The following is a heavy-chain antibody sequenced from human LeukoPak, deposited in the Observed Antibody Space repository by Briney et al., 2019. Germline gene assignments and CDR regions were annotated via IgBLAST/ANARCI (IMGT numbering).Heavy chain of an antibody. J-gene: IGHJ4*02. V-gene: IGHV3-23*01. D-gene: IGHD3-10*01. CDR3: AKAAYPEWFGELVCYFDY. CDR2: ISGSGGST. CDR1: GFTFSSYA. Sequence: PGGSLRLSCAASGFTFSSYAMSWVRQAPGKGLEWVSAISGSGGSTYYADSVKGRFTISRDSSRNTLYLQMNSLRAEDTAVYYCAKAAYPEWFGELVCYFDYWGQGTLVTVSS.